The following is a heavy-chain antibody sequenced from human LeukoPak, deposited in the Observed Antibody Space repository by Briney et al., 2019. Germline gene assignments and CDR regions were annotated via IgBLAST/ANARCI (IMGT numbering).Heavy chain of an antibody. Sequence: GGSLRLSCAASGFTFSTYVMTWVRQAPGKGLEWVSSISGSGGSTYYADSVKGRFTISRDNSKNTLYLQMNSLRAEDTAVYYCAKGQRGGSYPPYWGQGTLVTVSS. CDR2: ISGSGGST. J-gene: IGHJ4*02. D-gene: IGHD1-26*01. CDR3: AKGQRGGSYPPY. V-gene: IGHV3-23*01. CDR1: GFTFSTYV.